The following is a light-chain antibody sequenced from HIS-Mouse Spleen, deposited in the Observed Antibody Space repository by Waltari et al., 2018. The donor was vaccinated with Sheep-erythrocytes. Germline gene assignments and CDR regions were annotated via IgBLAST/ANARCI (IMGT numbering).Light chain of an antibody. V-gene: IGLV2-11*01. J-gene: IGLJ1*01. CDR3: CSYAGSYNHV. Sequence: QSALTQPRPVSGSPGQSVPISCPGTSIDLGGYDYVSWYQQHPGKAPKLMIYDFSKRPSGVPDRFSGSKSGNTASLTISGLQAEDEADYYCCSYAGSYNHVFATGTKVTVL. CDR1: SIDLGGYDY. CDR2: DFS.